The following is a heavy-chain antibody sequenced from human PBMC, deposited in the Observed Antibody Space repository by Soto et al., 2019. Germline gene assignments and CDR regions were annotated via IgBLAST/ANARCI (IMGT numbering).Heavy chain of an antibody. J-gene: IGHJ6*01. V-gene: IGHV3-33*03. CDR1: GFTFSSYG. CDR3: AKHMWDV. D-gene: IGHD2-21*01. CDR2: IWYDGSNK. Sequence: GGSLRLSCAASGFTFSSYGMHWVRQAPGKGLEWVAVIWYDGSNKYYADSVKGRFTISRDNAKNSLYLQMNSLRAEDTALYYCAKHMWDVWGKGTTVTVSS.